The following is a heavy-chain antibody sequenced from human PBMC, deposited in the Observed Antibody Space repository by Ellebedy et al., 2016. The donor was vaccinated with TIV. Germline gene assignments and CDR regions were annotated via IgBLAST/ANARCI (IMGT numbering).Heavy chain of an antibody. J-gene: IGHJ6*02. CDR3: ARERGCYYGSGSYCPYYYGMDV. D-gene: IGHD3-10*01. Sequence: ASVKVSXXASGYTFTSYGISWVRQAPRQGLEWMGWISAYNGNTNYAQKLQGRVTMTTDTSTSTAYMELRSLRSDDTAVYYCARERGCYYGSGSYCPYYYGMDVWGQGTTVTVSS. CDR1: GYTFTSYG. CDR2: ISAYNGNT. V-gene: IGHV1-18*01.